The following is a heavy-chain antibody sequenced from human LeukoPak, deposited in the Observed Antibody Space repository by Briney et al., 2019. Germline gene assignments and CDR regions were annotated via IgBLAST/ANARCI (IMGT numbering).Heavy chain of an antibody. V-gene: IGHV4-59*01. CDR1: GGSISSYY. CDR3: ASLRDGYNRGAFDI. CDR2: IYYSGST. J-gene: IGHJ3*02. Sequence: SETLSLTCTVSGGSISSYYWSWIRQPPGKGLEWIGYIYYSGSTNCNPSLKSQVTTSVDTSKNQFSLKLSSVTAADTAVYYCASLRDGYNRGAFDIWGQGTMVTVSS. D-gene: IGHD5-24*01.